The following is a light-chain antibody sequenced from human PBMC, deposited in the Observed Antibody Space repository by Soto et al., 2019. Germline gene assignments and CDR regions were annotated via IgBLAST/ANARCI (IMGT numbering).Light chain of an antibody. CDR1: QSINSRY. CDR3: QQFGSSPGFT. Sequence: EIVLTQSPGTLSLSPGERATLSCRASQSINSRYLAWYQQKPGQAPGLLIYGASSRATGIPDRFSGSGSGTDFTLTIIRLEPEDFAVYYCQQFGSSPGFTFGPGTKVDIK. CDR2: GAS. V-gene: IGKV3-20*01. J-gene: IGKJ3*01.